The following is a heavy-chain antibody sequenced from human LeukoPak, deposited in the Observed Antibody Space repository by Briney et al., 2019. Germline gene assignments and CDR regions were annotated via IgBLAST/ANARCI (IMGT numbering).Heavy chain of an antibody. Sequence: GGSLSLSCAASGFTFSCYAMRWLRPAPGKGLEWVLGISGNGVTTYHADFVQGRFIIARDTSRTTLHLLMDRLGFEDAAVYYCARDLGTVIPGVYDYWGQGLLVTVSS. CDR3: ARDLGTVIPGVYDY. CDR2: ISGNGVTT. V-gene: IGHV3-23*01. CDR1: GFTFSCYA. D-gene: IGHD1-1*01. J-gene: IGHJ4*02.